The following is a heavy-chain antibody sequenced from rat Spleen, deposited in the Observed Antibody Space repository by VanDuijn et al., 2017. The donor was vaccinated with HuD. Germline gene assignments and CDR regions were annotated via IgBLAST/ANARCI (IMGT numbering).Heavy chain of an antibody. CDR2: ISSGGST. CDR3: TRGPIGTTEGPAY. V-gene: IGHV2S12*01. J-gene: IGHJ2*01. D-gene: IGHD1-5*01. Sequence: QVQLKESGPGLVQPSQTLSLTCTVSGFSLPSYNVHWVRQPPGKGLEWIAAISSGGSTYYNSALKSRLSSSRETSKSQVFLKMNSLQTEDTASYFCTRGPIGTTEGPAYWGQGVMVTVSS. CDR1: GFSLPSYN.